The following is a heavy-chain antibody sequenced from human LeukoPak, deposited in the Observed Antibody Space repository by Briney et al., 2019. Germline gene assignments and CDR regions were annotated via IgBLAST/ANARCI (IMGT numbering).Heavy chain of an antibody. Sequence: PGGSLRLSCAASGXSFSTYTMSWVRQAPGKGLEWVSAISDGGGGKYYSDSVKGRFTISRDNSGNTLYLQINSLRAEDTAVYYCAKGVDYYDSSGYSYYFDYWGQGTLVTVSS. V-gene: IGHV3-23*01. J-gene: IGHJ4*02. D-gene: IGHD3-22*01. CDR3: AKGVDYYDSSGYSYYFDY. CDR1: GXSFSTYT. CDR2: ISDGGGGK.